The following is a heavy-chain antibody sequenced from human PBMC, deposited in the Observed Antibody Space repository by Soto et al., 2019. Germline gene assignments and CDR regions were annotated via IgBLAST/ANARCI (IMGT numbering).Heavy chain of an antibody. CDR1: GFTFSSYA. V-gene: IGHV3-23*01. J-gene: IGHJ6*02. CDR3: AKDGASGSYPPYYYFGMDV. CDR2: ISCSGGNA. Sequence: VGSLILSCSASGFTFSSYAMSWVRQDPGKGLEWVSTISCSGGNAYYADSVKGRFSISRDNSKNTLRLQMNSLRADDTAVYYCAKDGASGSYPPYYYFGMDVWGQGTTVTVSS. D-gene: IGHD1-26*01.